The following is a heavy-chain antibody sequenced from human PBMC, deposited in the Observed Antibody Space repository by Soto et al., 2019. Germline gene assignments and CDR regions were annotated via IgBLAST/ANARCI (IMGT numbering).Heavy chain of an antibody. Sequence: KSSETLSLTCSVSGGSISSYYWSWIRQPAGKGLEWIGRIYTSGSTNYNPSLKSRVTMSVDTSKNQFSLKLSSVTAADTAVYYCARVSNCGGDCPPYYFDYWGQGTLVTVSS. J-gene: IGHJ4*02. CDR3: ARVSNCGGDCPPYYFDY. D-gene: IGHD2-21*02. CDR1: GGSISSYY. V-gene: IGHV4-4*07. CDR2: IYTSGST.